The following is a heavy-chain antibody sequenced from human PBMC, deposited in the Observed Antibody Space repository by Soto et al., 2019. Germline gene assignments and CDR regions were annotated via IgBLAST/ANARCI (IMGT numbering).Heavy chain of an antibody. CDR2: IHYSGNT. J-gene: IGHJ4*02. CDR1: GASFSSGGYY. D-gene: IGHD2-8*02. CDR3: ARATSFSGHHGY. V-gene: IGHV4-31*03. Sequence: QLQLQESGPGLVKPSQTLSLACTVSGASFSSGGYYWSWIRQLPGKALEWIGYIHYSGNTYYNPSLKSRLTISLATSKNQFSLKLSSVTAADTAVYYCARATSFSGHHGYWGQGTLVTVSS.